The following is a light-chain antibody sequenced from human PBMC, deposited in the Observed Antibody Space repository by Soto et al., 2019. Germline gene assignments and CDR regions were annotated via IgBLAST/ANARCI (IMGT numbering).Light chain of an antibody. CDR2: DAS. V-gene: IGKV3-20*01. CDR3: QQSGSSLPP. Sequence: EIVLTQSPGTLSLSPGERASLSCSASQSVSSSYLARYQQLPGQAPRLLINDASRRATGIPAGVSGSGSGTDFAITIRVLEPEDVEVCYCQQSGSSLPPFGQGTTV. CDR1: QSVSSSY. J-gene: IGKJ1*01.